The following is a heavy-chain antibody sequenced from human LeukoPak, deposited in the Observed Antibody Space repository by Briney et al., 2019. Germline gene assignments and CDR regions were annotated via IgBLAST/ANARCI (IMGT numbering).Heavy chain of an antibody. Sequence: PGGSLRLSCAASGFTFSSYGMHWVRQAPGKGLERVAFIRYDGSNKYYADSVKGRFTISRDNSKNTLYLQMNSLRAEDTAVYYCAKGSLVGATTPFDYWGQGTLVTVSS. D-gene: IGHD1-26*01. CDR2: IRYDGSNK. CDR3: AKGSLVGATTPFDY. CDR1: GFTFSSYG. J-gene: IGHJ4*02. V-gene: IGHV3-30*02.